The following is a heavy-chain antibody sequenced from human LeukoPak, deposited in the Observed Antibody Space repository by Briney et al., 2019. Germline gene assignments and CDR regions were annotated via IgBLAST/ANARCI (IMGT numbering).Heavy chain of an antibody. Sequence: SQTLSLTCAISGDSVSSNSAAWNWIRQSPSRGLEWLGRTYYRSKWYNDYAVSVKSRITINPDTSKNQFSLQLNSVTPEDTAAYYCARQGCSSTSCYTWAFDYWGQGTLVTVSS. V-gene: IGHV6-1*01. D-gene: IGHD2-2*02. CDR1: GDSVSSNSAA. CDR2: TYYRSKWYN. CDR3: ARQGCSSTSCYTWAFDY. J-gene: IGHJ4*02.